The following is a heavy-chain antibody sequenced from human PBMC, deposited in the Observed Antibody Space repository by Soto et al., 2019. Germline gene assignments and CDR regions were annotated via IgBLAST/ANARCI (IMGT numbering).Heavy chain of an antibody. D-gene: IGHD6-13*01. V-gene: IGHV4-34*01. CDR1: GGSFSSYY. Sequence: SETLSLTCAVYGGSFSSYYWSWIRQPPGKGLEWIGEINHSGSTNYNPSLKSRVTISVDTSKNQFSLNLSSVTAADTAVYYCARGGRQQLILSHWLDPWGQGTLVTVPS. CDR2: INHSGST. CDR3: ARGGRQQLILSHWLDP. J-gene: IGHJ5*02.